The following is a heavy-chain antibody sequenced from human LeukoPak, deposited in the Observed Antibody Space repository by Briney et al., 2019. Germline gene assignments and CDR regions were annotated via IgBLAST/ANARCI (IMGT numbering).Heavy chain of an antibody. CDR3: ATPSGSYYGSYFDY. J-gene: IGHJ4*02. Sequence: ASVTVSCKASVYTFTSYDINWVRQATGQGLEWMGWMNPNSGNTGYAQKFQGRATVTRNTSISTAYMELSSLRSEDTAVYYCATPSGSYYGSYFDYWGQGTLVTVSS. V-gene: IGHV1-8*01. CDR2: MNPNSGNT. D-gene: IGHD1-26*01. CDR1: VYTFTSYD.